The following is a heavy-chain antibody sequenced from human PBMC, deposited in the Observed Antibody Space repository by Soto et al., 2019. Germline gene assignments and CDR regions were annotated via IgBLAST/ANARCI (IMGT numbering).Heavy chain of an antibody. V-gene: IGHV3-21*01. CDR2: ISSRSTYI. Sequence: GGSLRLSCAASGFTFSTFSMNWVRQAPGKGLEWVSSISSRSTYIFYADSVKGRFTISRDNAKNSLYLQMNSLRAEDTGVYYCARPRLPAAGDYYYYYGMDVWGQGTTVTVSS. J-gene: IGHJ6*02. CDR1: GFTFSTFS. D-gene: IGHD6-13*01. CDR3: ARPRLPAAGDYYYYYGMDV.